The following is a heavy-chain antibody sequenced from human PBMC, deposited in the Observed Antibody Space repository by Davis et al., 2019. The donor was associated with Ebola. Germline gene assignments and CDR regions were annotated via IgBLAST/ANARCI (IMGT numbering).Heavy chain of an antibody. CDR3: ARGMGELALN. D-gene: IGHD3-16*01. CDR2: ITTNTASP. CDR1: GYPFTDFA. Sequence: AASVKVSCKASGYPFTDFAINWLRQAPGQRFEWLGWITTNTASPTYARGFSERFVFSLDTSVNTAFPQINNLRAEDTAIYYCARGMGELALNWGQGTLVTVSS. V-gene: IGHV7-4-1*02. J-gene: IGHJ4*02.